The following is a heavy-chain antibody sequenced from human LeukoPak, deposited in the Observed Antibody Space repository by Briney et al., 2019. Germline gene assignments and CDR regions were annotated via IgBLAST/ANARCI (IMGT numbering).Heavy chain of an antibody. CDR2: ISYVGSNQ. Sequence: GGSLRLSCAASGFTFRSYSIHWVRQAPGKGLEWVARISYVGSNQNYADSVKGRFTISRDNSQNTVYLQMNSLRAEDSAVYYCARERIVVVVTENKLQHFGMDVWGQGTTVIVSS. CDR1: GFTFRSYS. CDR3: ARERIVVVVTENKLQHFGMDV. J-gene: IGHJ6*02. V-gene: IGHV3-30*03. D-gene: IGHD2-2*01.